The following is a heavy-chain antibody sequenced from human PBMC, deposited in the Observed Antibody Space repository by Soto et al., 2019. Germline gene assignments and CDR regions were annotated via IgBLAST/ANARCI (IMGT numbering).Heavy chain of an antibody. D-gene: IGHD3-3*01. CDR2: ISAYNGNT. CDR3: AISQGFLEPNLGDY. J-gene: IGHJ4*02. V-gene: IGHV1-18*01. CDR1: GYTFTSYG. Sequence: ASVKVSCKAYGYTFTSYGISWVRQAPGQGLEWMGWISAYNGNTNYAQKLQGRVTMTTDTSTSTAYMELRSLRSDDTAVYYCAISQGFLEPNLGDYWGQGTLVTVSS.